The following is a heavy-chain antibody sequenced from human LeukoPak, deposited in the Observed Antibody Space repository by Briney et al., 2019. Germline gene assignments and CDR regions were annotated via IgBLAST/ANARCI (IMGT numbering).Heavy chain of an antibody. D-gene: IGHD3-16*02. CDR2: IYTSGST. CDR1: GGSISSYY. J-gene: IGHJ3*02. CDR3: ARGWRRGSYRYDAFDI. Sequence: SETLSLTCTVSGGSISSYYWSWIRQPAGKGLEWIGRIYTSGSTNYNPSLKSRVTMSVDTSKNQFSLKLSSVTAADTAVYYCARGWRRGSYRYDAFDIWGQGTMVTVSS. V-gene: IGHV4-4*07.